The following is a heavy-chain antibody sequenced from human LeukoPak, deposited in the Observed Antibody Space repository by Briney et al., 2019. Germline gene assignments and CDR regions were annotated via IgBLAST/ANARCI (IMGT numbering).Heavy chain of an antibody. CDR1: GFTLDDYA. V-gene: IGHV3-9*01. D-gene: IGHD6-13*01. CDR3: AKDGAAGGQGNWFDP. Sequence: GRSLRLSCAASGFTLDDYAMHWVRQAPGKGLEWVSGISWNSGSIGYADSVKGRFTISRDNAKNSLYLQMNSLRAEDTALYYCAKDGAAGGQGNWFDPWGQGTLVTVSS. J-gene: IGHJ5*02. CDR2: ISWNSGSI.